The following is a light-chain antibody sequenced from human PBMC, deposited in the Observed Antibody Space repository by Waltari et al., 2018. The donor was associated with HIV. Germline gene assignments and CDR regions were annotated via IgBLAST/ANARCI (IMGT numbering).Light chain of an antibody. V-gene: IGKV4-1*01. CDR2: WAS. Sequence: DIVMTQSPDSLAVSLGERATINCKSSQSVLYSSNNRNYLSWYQHKPGQPPKLLIYWASTRESGVPDRFSGSGSGTDFTLTISSLQAEDVAVYYCHQYYITPRTFGQGTKVEIK. J-gene: IGKJ1*01. CDR3: HQYYITPRT. CDR1: QSVLYSSNNRNY.